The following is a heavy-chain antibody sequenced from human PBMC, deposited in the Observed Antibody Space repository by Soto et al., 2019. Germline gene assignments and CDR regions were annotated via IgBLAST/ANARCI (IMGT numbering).Heavy chain of an antibody. D-gene: IGHD2-21*02. CDR2: IYWDDDK. Sequence: SGPTLVNPTQTPTLTCTFSAFSLSTGGVGVGWIRQPPGKALEWLALIYWDDDKRYSPSLRSRLTITKDTSKNQVVLTMTNMDPVDTATYYCIQSRCGGDCLQSYASYYYYGMDVWGQGTTVTSP. J-gene: IGHJ6*02. CDR3: IQSRCGGDCLQSYASYYYYGMDV. CDR1: AFSLSTGGVG. V-gene: IGHV2-5*02.